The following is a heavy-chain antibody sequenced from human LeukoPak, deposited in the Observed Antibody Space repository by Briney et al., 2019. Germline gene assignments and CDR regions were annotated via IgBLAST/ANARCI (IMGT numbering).Heavy chain of an antibody. CDR3: AGDPSRIAVAGGRLEY. J-gene: IGHJ4*02. CDR1: GFSFSSFS. V-gene: IGHV3-30*04. Sequence: GGSLRLSCLASGFSFSSFSMHWVRQAPGKGLEWVAFLSYDGSDTYYADSVMGRFTISRDNSKNTVYLEVNRPTHEDTAVYYCAGDPSRIAVAGGRLEYWGQGTPVIVSS. D-gene: IGHD6-19*01. CDR2: LSYDGSDT.